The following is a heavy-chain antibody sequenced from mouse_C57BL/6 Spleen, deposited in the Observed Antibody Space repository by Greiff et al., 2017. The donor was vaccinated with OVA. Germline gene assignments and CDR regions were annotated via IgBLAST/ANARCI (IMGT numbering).Heavy chain of an antibody. CDR3: ARLIYYAMDY. Sequence: VQLQQSGPELVKPGASVKISCKASGYTFTDYYMNWVKQSHGKSLEWIGDINPNNGGTSYNQKFKGKATLTVDKSSSTAYMELRSLTSEDSAVYYCARLIYYAMDYWGQGTSVTVSS. CDR2: INPNNGGT. CDR1: GYTFTDYY. J-gene: IGHJ4*01. V-gene: IGHV1-26*01.